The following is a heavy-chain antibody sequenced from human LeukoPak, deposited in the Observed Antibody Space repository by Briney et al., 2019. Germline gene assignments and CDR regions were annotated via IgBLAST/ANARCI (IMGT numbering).Heavy chain of an antibody. J-gene: IGHJ4*01. Sequence: ASVKVSCKASGYTFTSYDINWVRQATGQGLEWMGWMNPNSGNTGYAQKLQGRGTMTTDTSTSTAYMELRSLTSDDTAVYYCARSPGGSYSRDWGPGTLVTVSS. CDR3: ARSPGGSYSRD. D-gene: IGHD1-26*01. CDR1: GYTFTSYD. CDR2: MNPNSGNT. V-gene: IGHV1-8*02.